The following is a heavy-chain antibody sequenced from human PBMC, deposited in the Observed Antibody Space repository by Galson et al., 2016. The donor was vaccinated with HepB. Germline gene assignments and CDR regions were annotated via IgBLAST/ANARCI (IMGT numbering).Heavy chain of an antibody. CDR2: IRSEANSYAT. CDR1: GFTFSGSA. Sequence: SLRLSCAASGFTFSGSAMHWVRQASGKGLEWVGRIRSEANSYATAYIASGKSRFTIPRDDSKNKAYLQMNSLKTEATAVYYCSRHHTVTTLGSWGQGTLVTVSS. V-gene: IGHV3-73*01. CDR3: SRHHTVTTLGS. J-gene: IGHJ5*02. D-gene: IGHD4-17*01.